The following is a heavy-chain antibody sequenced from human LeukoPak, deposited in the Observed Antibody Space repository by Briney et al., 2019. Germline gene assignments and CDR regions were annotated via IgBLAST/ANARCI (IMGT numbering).Heavy chain of an antibody. CDR2: ISWNSGSI. J-gene: IGHJ3*02. D-gene: IGHD5-18*01. CDR1: GFTFDDYA. Sequence: PGRSLRLSCAASGFTFDDYAMHWVRQAPGKGLEWVSGISWNSGSIGYADSVKGRFTISRDNAKNSLYLQMNSLRAEDTAVYYCARGGRYSYGFDAFDIWGQGTMVTVSS. CDR3: ARGGRYSYGFDAFDI. V-gene: IGHV3-9*01.